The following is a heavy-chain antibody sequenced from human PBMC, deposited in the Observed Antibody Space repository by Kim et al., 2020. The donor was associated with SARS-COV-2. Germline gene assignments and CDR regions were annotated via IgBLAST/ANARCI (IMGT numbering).Heavy chain of an antibody. Sequence: GESLKISCKGSGYSFTSYWISWVRQMPGKGLEWMGRIDPSDSYTNYSPSFQGHVTISADKSISTAYLQWSSLKASDTAMYYCARLITPSSQGGPKTYYYDSSGLDWGQGTLVTVSS. J-gene: IGHJ4*02. D-gene: IGHD3-22*01. CDR1: GYSFTSYW. CDR2: IDPSDSYT. V-gene: IGHV5-10-1*01. CDR3: ARLITPSSQGGPKTYYYDSSGLD.